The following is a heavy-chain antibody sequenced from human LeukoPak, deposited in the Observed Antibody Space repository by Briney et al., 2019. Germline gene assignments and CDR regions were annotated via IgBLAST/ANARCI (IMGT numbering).Heavy chain of an antibody. J-gene: IGHJ4*02. CDR1: GFTFSSYA. CDR2: ISYDGSNK. Sequence: GGSLRLSCAASGFTFSSYAMHWVRQAPGKGLEWVAVISYDGSNKYYADSVKGRFTISRDNSKNTLYLQMNSLRAEDTAVYYCALTWVYSNYALGYWGQGTLVTVSS. V-gene: IGHV3-30-3*01. CDR3: ALTWVYSNYALGY. D-gene: IGHD4-11*01.